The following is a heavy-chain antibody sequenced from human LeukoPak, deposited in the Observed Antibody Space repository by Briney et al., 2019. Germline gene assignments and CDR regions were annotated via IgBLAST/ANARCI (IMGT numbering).Heavy chain of an antibody. J-gene: IGHJ4*02. CDR1: GFPFSSYW. CDR2: IKQDGSKK. CDR3: TRVGYIDEGIDY. Sequence: GGSLRLSCVASGFPFSSYWMTWVRQAPGKGLEWVANIKQDGSKKSYVDSVKGRSTISRDNAKNSLYLQMNSLRAEDTAIYYCTRVGYIDEGIDYWGQGTLVTVSS. V-gene: IGHV3-7*04. D-gene: IGHD5-24*01.